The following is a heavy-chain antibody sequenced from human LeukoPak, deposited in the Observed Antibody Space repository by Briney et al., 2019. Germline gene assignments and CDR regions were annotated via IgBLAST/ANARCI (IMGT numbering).Heavy chain of an antibody. CDR3: AKNSGSYYLGHDY. D-gene: IGHD1-26*01. CDR2: IASDGSST. V-gene: IGHV3-74*01. CDR1: GFTFSSYW. Sequence: GGSLRLSCAASGFTFSSYWMNWVRQAPGKGLVWVSRIASDGSSTTYADSVKGRFTISRDNSKNTLYLQMNSLRAEDTAVYYCAKNSGSYYLGHDYWGQGTLVTVSS. J-gene: IGHJ4*02.